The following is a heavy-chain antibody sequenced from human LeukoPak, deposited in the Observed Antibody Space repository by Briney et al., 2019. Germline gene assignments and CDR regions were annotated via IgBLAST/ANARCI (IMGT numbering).Heavy chain of an antibody. J-gene: IGHJ3*02. V-gene: IGHV4-31*03. Sequence: SETLSLTCTVSGGSISSGGHYWNWLRQHPGTGLEWIGYIYYSGSTFYNPSLKSRVTISVDTSKNQFSLKLSSVTAADTAVYYCARSYDSSGSRDAFDIWGQGTVVTVSS. CDR1: GGSISSGGHY. CDR2: IYYSGST. CDR3: ARSYDSSGSRDAFDI. D-gene: IGHD3-22*01.